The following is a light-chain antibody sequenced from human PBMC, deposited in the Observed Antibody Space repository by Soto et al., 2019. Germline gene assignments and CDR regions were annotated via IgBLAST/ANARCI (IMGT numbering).Light chain of an antibody. V-gene: IGLV1-40*01. J-gene: IGLJ1*01. CDR1: SSNIGAGYD. CDR2: GNS. Sequence: QSVLTQPPSVSGAPGQRVTISCTGSSSNIGAGYDVHWYQQVPGTAPKLLIYGNSNRPSGVPDRFSGSKSGTSASLAITGLQAEDEADYYCQSYDSSLSGYVFGTGTKVTV. CDR3: QSYDSSLSGYV.